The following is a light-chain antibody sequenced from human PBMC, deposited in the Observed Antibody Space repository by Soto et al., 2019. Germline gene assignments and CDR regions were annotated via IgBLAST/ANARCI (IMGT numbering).Light chain of an antibody. Sequence: ETVLTQSPGTLSSSPGERATLSCRASQTIRSNYLAWYRQTPGQAPRLLIYGASNRATGIADRFSGSESGTDFTLIISRLEPEDFALYYCQQYGSSPRTFGQGTKVEIK. CDR3: QQYGSSPRT. CDR2: GAS. J-gene: IGKJ1*01. V-gene: IGKV3-20*01. CDR1: QTIRSNY.